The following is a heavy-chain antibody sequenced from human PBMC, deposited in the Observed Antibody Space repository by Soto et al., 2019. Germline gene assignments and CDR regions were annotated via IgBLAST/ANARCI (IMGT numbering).Heavy chain of an antibody. Sequence: ASVKVSCKASGYTFTSYYMHWVRQAPGQGLEWMGIINPSGGSTSYAQEFQGRVTMTRDTSTSTVYMKQSSLRTENTAVYYCARVPNPKYCSGGSCYFDYWGRGTLVTVSS. D-gene: IGHD2-15*01. V-gene: IGHV1-46*01. CDR3: ARVPNPKYCSGGSCYFDY. J-gene: IGHJ4*02. CDR2: INPSGGST. CDR1: GYTFTSYY.